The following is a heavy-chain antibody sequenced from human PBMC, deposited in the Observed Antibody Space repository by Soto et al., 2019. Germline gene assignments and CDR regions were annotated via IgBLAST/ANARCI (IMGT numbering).Heavy chain of an antibody. Sequence: PSETLSLTCTVSGGSISSYYWSWIRQPPGKGLEWIGYIYYSGSTNYNPSLKSRVTISVDTSKNQFSLKLSSVTAADTAVYYCARGAPPGITIFGVVRDEENWFDPWGQGTLVTVSS. J-gene: IGHJ5*02. CDR3: ARGAPPGITIFGVVRDEENWFDP. V-gene: IGHV4-59*01. CDR2: IYYSGST. D-gene: IGHD3-3*01. CDR1: GGSISSYY.